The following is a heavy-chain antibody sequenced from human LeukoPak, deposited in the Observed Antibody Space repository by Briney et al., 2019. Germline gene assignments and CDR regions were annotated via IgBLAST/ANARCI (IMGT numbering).Heavy chain of an antibody. CDR2: IYYSGST. V-gene: IGHV4-39*07. CDR3: ARVRVVPAAISMRSRSCRYFDL. CDR1: GGSISSSSYY. J-gene: IGHJ2*01. D-gene: IGHD2-2*01. Sequence: PSETLSLTCTVSGGSISSSSYYWGWIRQPPGKGLEWIGSIYYSGSTYYNPSLKSRVTISVDTSKNQFSLKLSSVTAADTAVYYCARVRVVPAAISMRSRSCRYFDLWGRGTLVTVSS.